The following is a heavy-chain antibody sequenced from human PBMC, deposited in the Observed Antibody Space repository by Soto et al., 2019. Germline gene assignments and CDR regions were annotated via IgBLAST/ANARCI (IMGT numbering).Heavy chain of an antibody. V-gene: IGHV4-30-4*01. CDR3: ARVPSPFDYYYAMDV. CDR1: GDSISSGNKY. Sequence: QVQLRESGPGLVMPSQTLSLTCTVSGDSISSGNKYWSWIRQPPGKGLEGIGYIFSSGTTYYNPSLKSRLTMSLDASQNQFSLKLNSLTDADTAVYFCARVPSPFDYYYAMDVWGQGTTVTVSS. D-gene: IGHD3-16*01. CDR2: IFSSGTT. J-gene: IGHJ6*02.